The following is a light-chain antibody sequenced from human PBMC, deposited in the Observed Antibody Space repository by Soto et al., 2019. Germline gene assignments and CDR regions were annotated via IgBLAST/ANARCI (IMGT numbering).Light chain of an antibody. CDR2: DAS. J-gene: IGKJ5*01. Sequence: EIVLTQSPATLSLSPGERATLSCRASQNVNIYLAWYQQKPGLPPRLLIYDASTRATGIPARFSGSGSGTDFSLTISSLEPEDFAVYYCQHRAIWPVSFGQGTRLEIK. CDR1: QNVNIY. V-gene: IGKV3-11*01. CDR3: QHRAIWPVS.